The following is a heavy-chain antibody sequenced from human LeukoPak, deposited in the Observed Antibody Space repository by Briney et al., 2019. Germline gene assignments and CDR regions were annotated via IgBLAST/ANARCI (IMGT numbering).Heavy chain of an antibody. Sequence: AGGSLRLSCAASGFSFSTQRMHWVRQAPGKGLVWVSYINIDERITGYADSVKGRFTISRDTAKNSLFLQMNSLRAEDTAVYYCARDTSYSDSNVYYDTLDIWGQGTLVTVSS. CDR3: ARDTSYSDSNVYYDTLDI. CDR1: GFSFSTQR. D-gene: IGHD3-22*01. V-gene: IGHV3-74*01. CDR2: INIDERIT. J-gene: IGHJ3*02.